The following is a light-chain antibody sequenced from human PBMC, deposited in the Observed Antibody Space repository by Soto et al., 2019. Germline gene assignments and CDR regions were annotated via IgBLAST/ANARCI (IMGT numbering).Light chain of an antibody. CDR3: QSYDSSLSVV. J-gene: IGLJ2*01. V-gene: IGLV1-40*01. CDR2: GNN. Sequence: QSALTQPPSVSGAPGQRVTISCTGSSSNIGAGFDVHWYQQLPGTAPKLLIYGNNNRPSGVPDRFSGSKSGTSASLAITGLQAEDEADYYCQSYDSSLSVVFGGGTKLTVL. CDR1: SSNIGAGFD.